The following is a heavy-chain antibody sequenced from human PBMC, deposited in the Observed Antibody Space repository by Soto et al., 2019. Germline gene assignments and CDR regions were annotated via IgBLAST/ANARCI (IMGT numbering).Heavy chain of an antibody. J-gene: IGHJ4*02. Sequence: PSETLSLTCTVSGGSISSGDYYWSWIRQPPWKGQEWIGYIYYSGSTYYTTSLKSGVTISVDTSKNQFSRKLGAVTAADTDVDYCARARGCCSGGSCTPLDYLAYWGQGTLVTVSS. D-gene: IGHD2-15*01. V-gene: IGHV4-30-4*01. CDR1: GGSISSGDYY. CDR2: IYYSGST. CDR3: ARARGCCSGGSCTPLDYLAY.